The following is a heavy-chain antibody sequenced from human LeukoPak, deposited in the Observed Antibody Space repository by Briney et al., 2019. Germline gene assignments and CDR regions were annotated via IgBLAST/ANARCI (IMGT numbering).Heavy chain of an antibody. CDR1: GFTFSSFD. CDR2: IGTASDT. D-gene: IGHD1-1*01. Sequence: PGGSLRLSCAASGFTFSSFDMHWVRQLTGQGLEWVSNIGTASDTYYPGSVEGRFTLSRDNAENSLYLQMNSLTAGDTAVYYCARGPPRGKYYYMDVWGKGTTVTVSS. V-gene: IGHV3-13*01. CDR3: ARGPPRGKYYYMDV. J-gene: IGHJ6*03.